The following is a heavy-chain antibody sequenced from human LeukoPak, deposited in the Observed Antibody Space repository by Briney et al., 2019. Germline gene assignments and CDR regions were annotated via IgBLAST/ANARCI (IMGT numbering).Heavy chain of an antibody. J-gene: IGHJ4*02. V-gene: IGHV3-30*18. CDR3: AKDPRWFGELYYFDY. CDR1: GFTFSSYG. CDR2: ISYDGSNK. D-gene: IGHD3-10*01. Sequence: GGSLILSCAASGFTFSSYGMHWVRQAPGKGLEWVAVISYDGSNKYYADSVKGRFTISRDNSKNTLYLQMNSLRAEDTAVYYCAKDPRWFGELYYFDYWGQGTLVTVSS.